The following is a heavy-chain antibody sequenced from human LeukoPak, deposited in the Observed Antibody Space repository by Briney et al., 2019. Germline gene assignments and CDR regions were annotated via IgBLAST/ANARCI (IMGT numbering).Heavy chain of an antibody. CDR1: GFTFSSYA. J-gene: IGHJ4*02. V-gene: IGHV3-23*01. CDR3: ARNYYEPTYDYYFDC. CDR2: ISGSGGRT. D-gene: IGHD1-26*01. Sequence: SGGSLRLSCEASGFTFSSYAMTWGRQAPGKGLEWVSGISGSGGRTNYADSVKGRFTISRDNSKNTLYLHMNSLRAEDTALYYYARNYYEPTYDYYFDCWGQGTLVTVSS.